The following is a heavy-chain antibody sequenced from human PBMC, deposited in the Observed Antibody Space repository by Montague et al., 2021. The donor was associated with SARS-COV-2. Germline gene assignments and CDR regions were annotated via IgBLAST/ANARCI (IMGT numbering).Heavy chain of an antibody. CDR3: ARRAAGGLFYLDY. CDR1: GASINDYY. D-gene: IGHD6-13*01. Sequence: SETLSLTCNVSGASINDYYWNWLRQSPGKRLEWIGYVYTAVRTSXXPSLKGRVTISLDTSKNQISLKLTSMTAADAAVCFCARRAAGGLFYLDYWGLGTLVSVSS. CDR2: VYTAVRT. J-gene: IGHJ4*02. V-gene: IGHV4-59*01.